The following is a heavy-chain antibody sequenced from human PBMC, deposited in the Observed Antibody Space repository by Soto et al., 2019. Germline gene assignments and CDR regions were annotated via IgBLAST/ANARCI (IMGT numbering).Heavy chain of an antibody. CDR1: GYTFTSYG. Sequence: GASVKVSCKASGYTFTSYGISWVRQAPGQGLEWMGWISAYNGNTNYAQKLQGRVTMTTDTSTSIAYMELRSLRSDDTAVYYCARDRSIAVAGTWFDPWGQGTLVTVSS. D-gene: IGHD6-19*01. CDR3: ARDRSIAVAGTWFDP. J-gene: IGHJ5*02. V-gene: IGHV1-18*01. CDR2: ISAYNGNT.